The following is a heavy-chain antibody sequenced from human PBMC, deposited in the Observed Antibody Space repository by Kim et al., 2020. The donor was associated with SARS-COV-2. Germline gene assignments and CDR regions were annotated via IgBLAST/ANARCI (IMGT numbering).Heavy chain of an antibody. D-gene: IGHD6-19*01. CDR3: AKSCGQRNYFFDS. CDR2: SNTNSGDT. J-gene: IGHJ4*01. Sequence: ASVKVSCKAPEYSFIGYYIHWVRQAPGQGPEWMGWSNTNSGDTKYAQKFQGRVTMTRDTSISTAYLELSRLRSDDTAMYYCAKSCGQRNYFFDSWG. V-gene: IGHV1-2*02. CDR1: EYSFIGYY.